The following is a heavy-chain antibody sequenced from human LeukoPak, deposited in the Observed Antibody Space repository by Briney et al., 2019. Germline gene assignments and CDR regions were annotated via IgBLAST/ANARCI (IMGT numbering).Heavy chain of an antibody. CDR1: GFGFSRYW. D-gene: IGHD3-10*02. CDR2: IYRDGSTT. V-gene: IGHV3-74*01. CDR3: AELGITMIGGV. Sequence: GGSLRLSCAASGFGFSRYWMHWVRQAPGTGLKWVSRIYRDGSTTDYADSVKGRFSISRDNSKNTLYLQMNSLRAEDTAVYYCAELGITMIGGVWGKGTTVTISS. J-gene: IGHJ6*04.